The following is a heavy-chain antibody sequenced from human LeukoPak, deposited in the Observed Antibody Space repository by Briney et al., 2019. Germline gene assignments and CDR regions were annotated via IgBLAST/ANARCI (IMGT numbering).Heavy chain of an antibody. CDR3: ARGLYDSSGYYYSFFFDY. D-gene: IGHD3-22*01. CDR2: INPNSGGT. V-gene: IGHV1-2*04. CDR1: GYTFTGYY. J-gene: IGHJ4*02. Sequence: GASVKVSRKASGYTFTGYYMHWVRQAPRQGLEWMGWINPNSGGTNYAQKFQGWVTMTRDTSISTAYMELSRLRSDDTAVYYCARGLYDSSGYYYSFFFDYWGQGTLVTVSS.